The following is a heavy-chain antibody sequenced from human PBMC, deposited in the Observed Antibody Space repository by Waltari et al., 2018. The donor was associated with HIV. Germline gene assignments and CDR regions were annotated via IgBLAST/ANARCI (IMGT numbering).Heavy chain of an antibody. V-gene: IGHV3-21*01. CDR3: ARTVVAAHYYYYGMDV. J-gene: IGHJ6*02. Sequence: EVQLVESGGGLVKPGGSLRLSCAASEFTFSSYSMNWVRQAPGKGLEWVSSISSSSSFIYYADSGKGRFTISRDNAKNSLYLQMNSLRAEDTAVYYCARTVVAAHYYYYGMDVWGQGTTVTVSS. CDR2: ISSSSSFI. CDR1: EFTFSSYS. D-gene: IGHD2-15*01.